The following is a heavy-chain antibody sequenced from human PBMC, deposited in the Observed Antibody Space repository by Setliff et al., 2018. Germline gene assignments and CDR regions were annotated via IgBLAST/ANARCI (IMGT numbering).Heavy chain of an antibody. D-gene: IGHD3-16*01. CDR1: GGSFSNYY. V-gene: IGHV4-34*01. J-gene: IGHJ4*02. CDR2: INDSGTT. CDR3: ARDYGPNDY. Sequence: SETLSLTCTVYGGSFSNYYWGWIRQSPGKGLEWIGEINDSGTTNYSPSLKSRVTISLDASTNQFSLKLRSVSAADTAVYFCARDYGPNDYWGQGSLVTVSS.